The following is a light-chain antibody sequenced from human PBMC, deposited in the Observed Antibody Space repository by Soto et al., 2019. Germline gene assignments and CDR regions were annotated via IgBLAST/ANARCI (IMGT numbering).Light chain of an antibody. CDR1: QTVLYDSNNKNY. CDR2: CAS. V-gene: IGKV4-1*01. CDR3: QQYFGLPLT. Sequence: DIVMTQSPESLAVSLGERATINCKSSQTVLYDSNNKNYLAWYQQKSGQPPKLLISCASSRASGVPDRFSGSGSGTDFTLTISSLQAEDVAVYYCQQYFGLPLTFGGGTKVEI. J-gene: IGKJ4*01.